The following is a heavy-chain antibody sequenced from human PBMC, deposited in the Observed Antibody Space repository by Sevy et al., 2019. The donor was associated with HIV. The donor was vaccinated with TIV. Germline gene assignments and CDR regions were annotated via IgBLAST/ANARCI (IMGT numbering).Heavy chain of an antibody. CDR1: GASVSAANDY. V-gene: IGHV4-61*01. J-gene: IGHJ6*02. Sequence: SETLSLTCSVSGASVSAANDYWTWIRQPPGRGLEWIGYVYYFGTTNYNPSLKSRVTISLDTSKKQFSLKLSSVTAAETAVYYCARDQYYDIGTGLYAIDVWGQGTTVTVSS. CDR2: VYYFGTT. CDR3: ARDQYYDIGTGLYAIDV. D-gene: IGHD3-9*01.